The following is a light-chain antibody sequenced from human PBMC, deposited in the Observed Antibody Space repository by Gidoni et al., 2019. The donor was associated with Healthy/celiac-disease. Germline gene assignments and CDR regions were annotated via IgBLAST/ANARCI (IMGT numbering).Light chain of an antibody. Sequence: DIVMTQSPLPLPVTPGEPASIPCRSSQSLLHSNGYNYLDWYLQKPGQSPQLLIYLGSTRASGVPDRFSGSGSGTDFTLKISRVEAEDVGVYYCMQDVQTPPTFGQGTKVEIK. V-gene: IGKV2-28*01. J-gene: IGKJ1*01. CDR3: MQDVQTPPT. CDR1: QSLLHSNGYNY. CDR2: LGS.